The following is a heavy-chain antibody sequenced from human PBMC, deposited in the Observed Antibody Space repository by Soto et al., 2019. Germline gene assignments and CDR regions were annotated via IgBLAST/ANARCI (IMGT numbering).Heavy chain of an antibody. CDR1: GGSISSGGYY. V-gene: IGHV4-31*03. CDR3: ARVRYCSGGSCYTSFAP. Sequence: QVQLQESGPGLVKHLQSLSITCTVSGGSISSGGYYWSWIRQHPGKGLEWIGYIYYSGSTYYNPSLKSRVTISVDTSKNQFSLKLSSVTAADTAVYYWARVRYCSGGSCYTSFAPWCQGTLVTVSS. CDR2: IYYSGST. J-gene: IGHJ5*02. D-gene: IGHD2-15*01.